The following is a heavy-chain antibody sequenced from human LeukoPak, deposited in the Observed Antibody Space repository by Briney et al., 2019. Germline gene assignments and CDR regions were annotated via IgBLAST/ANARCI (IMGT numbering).Heavy chain of an antibody. J-gene: IGHJ4*02. CDR2: ISSSSSYM. CDR3: ARVWSGSCFDY. V-gene: IGHV3-21*01. D-gene: IGHD3-3*01. CDR1: GFTFSSYI. Sequence: GGSLRLSCAASGFTFSSYIMNWVRQAPGKGLEWVSSISSSSSYMYYADSVKGRFTISRDNAKNSLYLQMNSLRAEDTAVYYCARVWSGSCFDYWGQGTLVTVSS.